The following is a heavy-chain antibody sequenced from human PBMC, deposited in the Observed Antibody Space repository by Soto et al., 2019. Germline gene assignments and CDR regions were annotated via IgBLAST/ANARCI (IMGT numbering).Heavy chain of an antibody. Sequence: SETLSLTCTVSGGSISSSPYYWGWVRQPPGKGLEYIASIFYSGSTYYNPSLKSRVTISVDTSKNQFSLKLSSVTAADTAVYYCARTAHCTSTSCYSGWFDPWGQGTLVTVSS. J-gene: IGHJ5*02. D-gene: IGHD2-2*01. CDR2: IFYSGST. V-gene: IGHV4-39*01. CDR1: GGSISSSPYY. CDR3: ARTAHCTSTSCYSGWFDP.